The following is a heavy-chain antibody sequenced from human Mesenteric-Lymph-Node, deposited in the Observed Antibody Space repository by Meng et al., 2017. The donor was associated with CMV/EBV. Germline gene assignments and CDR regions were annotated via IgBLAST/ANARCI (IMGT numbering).Heavy chain of an antibody. Sequence: GSLRLSCTVSGGSIRSSSYYWGWIRQPPGKGLEWIGSIHYSGSTYYNPSLKSRVTISVDTSKNQFSLKLNSVTAADTAVYYCARDPGRSTVFGVVFNGMDVWGQGTTDTVSS. CDR2: IHYSGST. CDR3: ARDPGRSTVFGVVFNGMDV. V-gene: IGHV4-39*07. J-gene: IGHJ6*02. CDR1: GGSIRSSSYY. D-gene: IGHD3-3*01.